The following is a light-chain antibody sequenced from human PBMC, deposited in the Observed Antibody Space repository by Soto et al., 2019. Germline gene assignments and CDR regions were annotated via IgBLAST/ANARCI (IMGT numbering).Light chain of an antibody. Sequence: IVLPQPPASLSLSPGERATLSCGASHTIASVYLAWYQHKPGLAPRLLIYDTSIRATGIPDRFTGSGFGTDFTLTVSSLEPEAFAVYYCQQYDTSLTFGGGTKVDIK. CDR1: HTIASVY. CDR3: QQYDTSLT. CDR2: DTS. J-gene: IGKJ4*01. V-gene: IGKV3D-20*01.